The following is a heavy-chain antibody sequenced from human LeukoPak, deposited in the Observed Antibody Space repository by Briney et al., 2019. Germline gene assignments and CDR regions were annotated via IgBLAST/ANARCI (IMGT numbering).Heavy chain of an antibody. V-gene: IGHV3-74*01. CDR1: GFTFSSYW. Sequence: GGSRRLSCTVSGFTFSSYWMHWVRQAPGMGLVWVSRINTDGSTTSYADSVKGRFTISRDNAKNTLYLQVNSLRAEDTAVYYCAECDVRELYNWGQGTLVTVSS. D-gene: IGHD3-10*01. CDR2: INTDGSTT. CDR3: AECDVRELYN. J-gene: IGHJ4*02.